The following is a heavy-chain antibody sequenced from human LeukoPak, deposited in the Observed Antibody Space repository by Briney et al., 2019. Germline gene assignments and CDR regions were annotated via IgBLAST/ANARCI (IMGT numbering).Heavy chain of an antibody. CDR3: ARVSNRGLDS. V-gene: IGHV3-11*01. J-gene: IGHJ4*02. D-gene: IGHD1-14*01. Sequence: GGSLRLSCAASGFTFSDYYMSWVRLAPGKGLQWVSYISGTGSAVYNADSVRGRFTVSRGNAKNSLFLEMNSLRAEDTAVYYCARVSNRGLDSWGQGTLVTVSS. CDR2: ISGTGSAV. CDR1: GFTFSDYY.